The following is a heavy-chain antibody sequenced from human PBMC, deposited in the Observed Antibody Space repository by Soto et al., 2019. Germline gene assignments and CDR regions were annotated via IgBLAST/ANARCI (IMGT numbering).Heavy chain of an antibody. J-gene: IGHJ6*02. Sequence: QVQLVESGGGVVQPGRSLRLSCAASGFTFSSYGMHWVRQAPGKGLEWVAVIWYDGSNKYYADSVKGRFTISRDNSKNSLYQQMNRLRAEATAVYYCARSEWLRLSYYYYGMDVWGQGTTVTVSS. CDR1: GFTFSSYG. CDR2: IWYDGSNK. D-gene: IGHD5-12*01. V-gene: IGHV3-33*01. CDR3: ARSEWLRLSYYYYGMDV.